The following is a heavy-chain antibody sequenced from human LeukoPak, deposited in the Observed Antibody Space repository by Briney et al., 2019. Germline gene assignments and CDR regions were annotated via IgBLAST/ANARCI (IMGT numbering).Heavy chain of an antibody. Sequence: PSETLSLTCAVSGGSIRDYQWSWIRQPPGKGLKWIGHINTNGRTDYNPSLRSRLTFSVDTSRDQFSLKLSSVTAADTAMYYCATSYDYKAAPFDLWGQGTLVTVSS. J-gene: IGHJ4*02. V-gene: IGHV4-4*07. CDR1: GGSIRDYQ. D-gene: IGHD5-12*01. CDR3: ATSYDYKAAPFDL. CDR2: INTNGRT.